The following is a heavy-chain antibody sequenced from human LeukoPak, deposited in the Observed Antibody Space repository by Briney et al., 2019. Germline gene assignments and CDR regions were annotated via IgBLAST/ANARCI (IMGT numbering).Heavy chain of an antibody. V-gene: IGHV1-18*01. CDR2: ISAYNGNT. Sequence: ASVKVSCKASGYTFTSYGISWVRQAPGQGLEWMGWISAYNGNTNYAQKLQGRVTMTTDTSTSTAYMELRSLRSDDTAVYFCARDLGIAVAGTWGYWGQGTLVTASS. D-gene: IGHD6-19*01. CDR1: GYTFTSYG. J-gene: IGHJ4*02. CDR3: ARDLGIAVAGTWGY.